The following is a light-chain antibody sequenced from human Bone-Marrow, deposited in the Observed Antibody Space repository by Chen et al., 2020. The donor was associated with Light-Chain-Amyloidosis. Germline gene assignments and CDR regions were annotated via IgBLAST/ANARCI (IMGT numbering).Light chain of an antibody. V-gene: IGLV1-51*01. CDR2: DNH. CDR1: ISNIGKNY. Sequence: QSVLTQPPSVSVAPGQSVTISCSGDISNIGKNYVSWYQQYPGTAPKLLIFDNHQRPSGIPDRFSGSKSGTSATLIISGLQTGDEADYYCGAWDITLSARVFGGGTKLTVL. J-gene: IGLJ3*02. CDR3: GAWDITLSARV.